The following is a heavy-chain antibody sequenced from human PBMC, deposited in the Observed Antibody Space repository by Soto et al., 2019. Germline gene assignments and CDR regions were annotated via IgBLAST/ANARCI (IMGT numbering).Heavy chain of an antibody. CDR1: CGSISSGGYY. Sequence: SETLSLTCTVSCGSISSGGYYWSWIRQHPGKGLEWIGYIYYSGSTYYNPSLKSRVTISVDTSKNQFSLKLSSVTAADTAVYYCARVGLYYDFWSGTHAGFDYWGQGTLVTVSS. CDR2: IYYSGST. D-gene: IGHD3-3*01. V-gene: IGHV4-31*03. J-gene: IGHJ4*02. CDR3: ARVGLYYDFWSGTHAGFDY.